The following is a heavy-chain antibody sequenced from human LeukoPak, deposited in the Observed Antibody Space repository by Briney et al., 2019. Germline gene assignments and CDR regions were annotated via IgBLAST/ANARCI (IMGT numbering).Heavy chain of an antibody. D-gene: IGHD3-3*01. J-gene: IGHJ4*02. Sequence: GGSLRLSCAASGFTVSNKYMTWVRQAPGKGLEWVSLIYSDGRTYYADSVKGRCTISRDNSKNTLYLQMNSLRVEDTAVYYCARVHDFWSGYHNGLDYWGQGTLATVSS. CDR1: GFTVSNKY. CDR3: ARVHDFWSGYHNGLDY. CDR2: IYSDGRT. V-gene: IGHV3-53*01.